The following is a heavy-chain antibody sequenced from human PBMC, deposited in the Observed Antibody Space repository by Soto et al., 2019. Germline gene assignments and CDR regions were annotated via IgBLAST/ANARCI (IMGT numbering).Heavy chain of an antibody. V-gene: IGHV1-46*01. J-gene: IGHJ5*02. D-gene: IGHD6-13*01. CDR1: GYTFTSYY. CDR2: INPSGGST. Sequence: GASVKVSCKASGYTFTSYYMHWVRQAPGQGLEWMGIINPSGGSTSYAQKFQGRVTMTRDTSTSTVYMELSSLRSEDTAVYYCASGGAAQYRSSSNWFDPWGQGTLVTVSS. CDR3: ASGGAAQYRSSSNWFDP.